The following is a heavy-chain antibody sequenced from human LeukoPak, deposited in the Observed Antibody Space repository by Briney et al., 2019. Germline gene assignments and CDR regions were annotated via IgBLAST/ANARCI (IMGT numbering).Heavy chain of an antibody. Sequence: ASVNVSCKASGGTFSSYAISWVRQAPGQGLEWMGGIIPIFGTANYAQKFQGRVTITTDESTSTAYMELSSLRSEDTAVYYCARALFGIGYDFRVPFDPWGQGTLVTVSS. CDR2: IIPIFGTA. D-gene: IGHD5-12*01. CDR3: ARALFGIGYDFRVPFDP. J-gene: IGHJ5*02. CDR1: GGTFSSYA. V-gene: IGHV1-69*05.